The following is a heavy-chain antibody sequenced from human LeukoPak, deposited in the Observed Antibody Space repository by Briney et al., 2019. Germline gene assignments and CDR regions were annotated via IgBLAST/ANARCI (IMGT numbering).Heavy chain of an antibody. CDR2: INPNSGGT. CDR1: GYTFTAYY. CDR3: ARDGNFDY. V-gene: IGHV1-2*02. D-gene: IGHD1-26*01. J-gene: IGHJ4*02. Sequence: ASVKVSCKASGYTFTAYYIHWVRQAPGQGLEWMGWINPNSGGTNYAQKFQGRVTMTRDTSISTTYMEVSRLRSDDTAVYYCARDGNFDYWGQGTLVTVSS.